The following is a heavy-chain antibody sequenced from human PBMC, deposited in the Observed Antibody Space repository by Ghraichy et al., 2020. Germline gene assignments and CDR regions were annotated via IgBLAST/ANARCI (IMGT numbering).Heavy chain of an antibody. CDR1: GFTFSSYG. V-gene: IGHV3-33*01. Sequence: GGSLRLSCAASGFTFSSYGMHWVRQAPGKGLEWVAVIWYDGSNKYYADSVKGRFTISRDNSKNTLYLQMNSLRAEDTAVYYCARDSPSLGDAFDIWGQGTMVTVSS. CDR3: ARDSPSLGDAFDI. J-gene: IGHJ3*02. CDR2: IWYDGSNK.